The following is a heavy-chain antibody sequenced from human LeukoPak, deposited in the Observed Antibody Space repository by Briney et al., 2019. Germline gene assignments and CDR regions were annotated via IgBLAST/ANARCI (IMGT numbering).Heavy chain of an antibody. J-gene: IGHJ4*02. D-gene: IGHD6-19*01. V-gene: IGHV4-38-2*01. CDR2: IYHSGST. Sequence: SETLSLTCAVSGYSISSGYYSGWIRQPPGKGLEWIGSIYHSGSTYYNPSLKSRVTISVDTSKNQFSLKLSSVTAADTAVYYCARVGAVAGFDCWGQGTLVTVSS. CDR1: GYSISSGYY. CDR3: ARVGAVAGFDC.